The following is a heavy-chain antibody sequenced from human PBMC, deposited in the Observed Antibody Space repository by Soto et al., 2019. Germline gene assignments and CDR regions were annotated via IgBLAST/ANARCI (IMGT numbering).Heavy chain of an antibody. D-gene: IGHD3-3*01. CDR1: GLTFSSYA. CDR3: ATERDTSASLVGFLGY. V-gene: IGHV3-23*01. J-gene: IGHJ4*02. CDR2: MSARGETT. Sequence: EVQLLESGGGLVQPGGSLRLSCAASGLTFSSYAMTWVRQAPGKGLEWVSGMSARGETTYYADSVKGRFGISRDNSKNTLYLQMNNLRAEDTAVYYCATERDTSASLVGFLGYWGQGTLVTVSS.